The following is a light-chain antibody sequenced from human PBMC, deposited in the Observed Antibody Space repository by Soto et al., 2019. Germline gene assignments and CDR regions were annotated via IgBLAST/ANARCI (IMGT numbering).Light chain of an antibody. J-gene: IGKJ1*01. Sequence: DIQLTQSPSTLSASVGDRVTITCRASQSVGASVAWYQQRPGIAPKLLIYRASNLEGGVPSRFSGVGSGTEFSLIITGLQPDDFATYYCQQYHTASQWTFGQGTK. V-gene: IGKV1-5*03. CDR3: QQYHTASQWT. CDR2: RAS. CDR1: QSVGAS.